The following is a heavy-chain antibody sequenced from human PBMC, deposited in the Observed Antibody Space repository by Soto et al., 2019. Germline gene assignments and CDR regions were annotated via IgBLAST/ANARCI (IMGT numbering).Heavy chain of an antibody. D-gene: IGHD1-20*01. CDR3: ARAITFGTLMDV. J-gene: IGHJ6*02. CDR2: INPNTGGT. CDR1: GYTFTNYY. V-gene: IGHV1-2*02. Sequence: ASVKVSCKASGYTFTNYYMHWVRQAPGQGLEWMGWINPNTGGTNYAQKFQGRVTMTRDTSVSTAYMELSRLRSDDTALYYCARAITFGTLMDVWGQGTTVTVSS.